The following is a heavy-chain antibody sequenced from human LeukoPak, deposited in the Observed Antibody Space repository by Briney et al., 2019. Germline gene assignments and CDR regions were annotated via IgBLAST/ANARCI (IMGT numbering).Heavy chain of an antibody. Sequence: GGSLRLSCAASGLTFSSYPMHWVRQAPGKGLEWVAVISYDGSEKHYADPVKGRFTISRDNSKSTLCLQMNSLRAEDTAVYYCAKQLGYCSDGSCYFPYWGQGTLVTVSS. CDR3: AKQLGYCSDGSCYFPY. V-gene: IGHV3-30-3*02. CDR2: ISYDGSEK. D-gene: IGHD2-15*01. J-gene: IGHJ4*02. CDR1: GLTFSSYP.